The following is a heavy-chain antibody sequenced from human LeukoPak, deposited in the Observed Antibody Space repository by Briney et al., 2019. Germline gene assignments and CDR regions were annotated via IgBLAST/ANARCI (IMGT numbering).Heavy chain of an antibody. D-gene: IGHD6-19*01. Sequence: PGGSLRLSCAASGFTFSSYAMSWVRQAPGKGLEWVSAISGSGGSTYYADSVKGRFTISRDNSKNTLYLQMNSLRAEDTAVYYCAKARNRAGYSSGWYGFDYWGQGTLVTVSS. CDR3: AKARNRAGYSSGWYGFDY. V-gene: IGHV3-23*01. CDR2: ISGSGGST. CDR1: GFTFSSYA. J-gene: IGHJ4*02.